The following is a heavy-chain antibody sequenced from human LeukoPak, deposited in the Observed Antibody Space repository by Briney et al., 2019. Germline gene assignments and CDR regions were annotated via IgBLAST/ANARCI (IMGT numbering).Heavy chain of an antibody. Sequence: SQTLSLTYALYTDSFSRDTAAWNWIRQSPSRGLEWLGRTYYRSEWINDFAVSVSRRMTINPDTSKNQFSLQLYSVTPEDTAVYFCARGGPHYYGMDVWGQGTTVTVSS. CDR3: ARGGPHYYGMDV. V-gene: IGHV6-1*01. J-gene: IGHJ6*02. D-gene: IGHD3-16*01. CDR2: TYYRSEWIN. CDR1: TDSFSRDTAA.